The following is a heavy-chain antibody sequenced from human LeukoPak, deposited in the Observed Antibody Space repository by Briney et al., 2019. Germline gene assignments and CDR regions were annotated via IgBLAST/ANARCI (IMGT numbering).Heavy chain of an antibody. CDR2: INHSGST. J-gene: IGHJ4*02. Sequence: SETLSLTCAVYGGSFSGYYWSWIRQPPGEGLEWIGEINHSGSTNYNPSLKSRVTISVDTPKNQFSLKVSSVTAADTAVYYCARTVTTPALDYWGQGTLVTVSS. CDR3: ARTVTTPALDY. D-gene: IGHD4-11*01. V-gene: IGHV4-34*01. CDR1: GGSFSGYY.